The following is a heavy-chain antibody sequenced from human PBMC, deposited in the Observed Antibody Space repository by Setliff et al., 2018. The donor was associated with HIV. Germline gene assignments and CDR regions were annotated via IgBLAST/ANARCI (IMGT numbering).Heavy chain of an antibody. D-gene: IGHD3-9*01. Sequence: PSETLSLTCTVSGGSIRSFFWSWIRRHPGKGLEWIGYIYYSGSSYYNPSVRSRVIMSLDTSENHFSLKLSSVTAADTAVYYCVRNSFDYVEEEWGQGTQVTVSS. CDR3: VRNSFDYVEEE. V-gene: IGHV4-59*06. CDR2: IYYSGSS. J-gene: IGHJ4*02. CDR1: GGSIRSFF.